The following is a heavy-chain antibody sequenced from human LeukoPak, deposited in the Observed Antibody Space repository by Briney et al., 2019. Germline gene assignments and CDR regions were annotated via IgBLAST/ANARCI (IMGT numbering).Heavy chain of an antibody. D-gene: IGHD3-3*01. Sequence: PSETLSLTCAVSGYSISSGYYWGWIRQPPGKGLEWIGSIYHSGSTYYNPSLKSRVTISVDTSKNQFSLKLSSVTAADTAVYYCAGDNYDFWSGYLRYFDYWGQGTLVTVSS. V-gene: IGHV4-38-2*02. CDR1: GYSISSGYY. CDR2: IYHSGST. J-gene: IGHJ4*02. CDR3: AGDNYDFWSGYLRYFDY.